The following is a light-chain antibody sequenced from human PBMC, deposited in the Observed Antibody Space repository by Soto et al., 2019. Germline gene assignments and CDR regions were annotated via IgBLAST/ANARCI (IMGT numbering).Light chain of an antibody. J-gene: IGKJ1*01. V-gene: IGKV3-20*01. Sequence: EIVLTQSPGTLSLSPGERATLSYRASQSVSSSYLAWYQQKPGQAPRLLIYGASSRATGIPDRFSGSGSGTDLTLTISRLEPEDFAVYYCQQYGSSPRTFGQGTKVDIK. CDR1: QSVSSSY. CDR3: QQYGSSPRT. CDR2: GAS.